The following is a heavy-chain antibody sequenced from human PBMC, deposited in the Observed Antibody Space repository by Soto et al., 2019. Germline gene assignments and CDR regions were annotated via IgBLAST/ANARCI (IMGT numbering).Heavy chain of an antibody. V-gene: IGHV4-59*08. CDR1: GGSISSYY. Sequence: SETLSLTCTVSGGSISSYYWSWIRQPPGKGLEWIGYIYYSGSTNYNPSLKSRVTISVDTSKNQFSLKLSSVTAADTAVYYCARHVGDYCSSTSCWFDPWGQGTLVTVSS. CDR3: ARHVGDYCSSTSCWFDP. J-gene: IGHJ5*02. CDR2: IYYSGST. D-gene: IGHD2-2*01.